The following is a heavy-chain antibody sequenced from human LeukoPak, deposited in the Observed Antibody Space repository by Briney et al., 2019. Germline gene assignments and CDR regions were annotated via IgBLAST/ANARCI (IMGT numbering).Heavy chain of an antibody. CDR3: AKQYYYDSSGFGDAFDI. CDR2: ISYGGSHK. Sequence: GGSLRLSCAASGFTFSSYAMHWVRQAPGKGLEWVTLISYGGSHKDYADSVKGRFSISRDNSKNTLFLQMNSLRAEGTAVYYCAKQYYYDSSGFGDAFDIWGQGTMVTVSS. CDR1: GFTFSSYA. V-gene: IGHV3-30*18. J-gene: IGHJ3*02. D-gene: IGHD3-22*01.